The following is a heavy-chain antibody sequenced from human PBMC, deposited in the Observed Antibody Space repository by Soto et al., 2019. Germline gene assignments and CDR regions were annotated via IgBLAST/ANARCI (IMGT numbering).Heavy chain of an antibody. CDR1: GYTFTSYD. CDR3: ARGRGRYYGSGRAFDI. Sequence: QVQLVQSGAEVKKPGASVKVSCKASGYTFTSYDINRVRQATGQGLEWMGWMNPNSGNTGYAQKFQGRVTMTRNTSISTAYMELSSLRSEDTAVYYCARGRGRYYGSGRAFDIWGQGTMVTVSS. V-gene: IGHV1-8*01. CDR2: MNPNSGNT. J-gene: IGHJ3*02. D-gene: IGHD3-10*01.